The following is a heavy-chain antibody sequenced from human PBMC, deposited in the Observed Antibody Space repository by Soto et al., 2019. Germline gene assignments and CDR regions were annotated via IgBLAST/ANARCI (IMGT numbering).Heavy chain of an antibody. Sequence: GASVKVSCKASGYTFTSYAMHWVRQAPGQRLEWVGWINAGNGNTKYSQKFQGRVTITRDTSASTAYMELSSLRSEDTAVYYCAKSIAAPGSLDYWGQGTLVTVSS. CDR1: GYTFTSYA. D-gene: IGHD6-13*01. V-gene: IGHV1-3*01. J-gene: IGHJ4*02. CDR2: INAGNGNT. CDR3: AKSIAAPGSLDY.